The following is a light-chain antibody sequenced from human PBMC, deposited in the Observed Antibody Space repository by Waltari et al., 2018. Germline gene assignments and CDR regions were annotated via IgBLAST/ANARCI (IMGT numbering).Light chain of an antibody. Sequence: SYVVTQPPSVSVAPGETASIPRGGDNLGTYSVHWYQQKAGQAPVLVIFYDRDRPSGIPDRFSGSNSGNTATLTISRVEAGDEARYYCHVWHPHVDPGVFGTGTEVTVL. V-gene: IGLV3-21*04. J-gene: IGLJ1*01. CDR1: NLGTYS. CDR2: YDR. CDR3: HVWHPHVDPGV.